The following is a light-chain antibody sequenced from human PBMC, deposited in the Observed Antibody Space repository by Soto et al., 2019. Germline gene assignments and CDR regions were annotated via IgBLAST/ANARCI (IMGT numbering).Light chain of an antibody. CDR1: SGHSSYA. Sequence: QPVLTQSPSASDSLGASVKLTCTLSSGHSSYAIAWHQQQPEKGPRYLMKLNSDGSHSKGDGIPDRFSGSSSGAERYLTISSLQSEDEADYYCQTWGTGIRVFGGGTQLTVL. CDR3: QTWGTGIRV. V-gene: IGLV4-69*01. J-gene: IGLJ3*02. CDR2: LNSDGSH.